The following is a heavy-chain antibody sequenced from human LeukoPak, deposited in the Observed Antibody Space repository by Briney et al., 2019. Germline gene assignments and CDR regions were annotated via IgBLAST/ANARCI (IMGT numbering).Heavy chain of an antibody. D-gene: IGHD3-9*01. CDR1: GFTFSDPY. CDR3: ARTARHLDC. Sequence: GGSLRLSCEASGFTFSDPYMSWIRQAPGKGLECLSYISGSGTDINYADSVRGRFTISRDNAKNLLYLQMNDLRLEDTVVYYCARTARHLDCWGQGTLATVSS. CDR2: ISGSGTDI. J-gene: IGHJ4*02. V-gene: IGHV3-11*04.